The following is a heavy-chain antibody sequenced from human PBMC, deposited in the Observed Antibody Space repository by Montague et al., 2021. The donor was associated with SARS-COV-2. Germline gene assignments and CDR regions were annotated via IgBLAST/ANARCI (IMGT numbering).Heavy chain of an antibody. Sequence: SETLSLTCTVSAGSISSNYCNWIRQPPGKGLEWIGYIYHSGSTDXNYXPSLKSRVTISVDTSKSQFTLSLISVTAADTAVYYCARGGGCMGNPFDFWGQGTLVSVSS. D-gene: IGHD4-23*01. V-gene: IGHV4-59*01. CDR2: IYHSGST. CDR1: AGSISSNY. J-gene: IGHJ4*03. CDR3: ARGGGCMGNPFDF.